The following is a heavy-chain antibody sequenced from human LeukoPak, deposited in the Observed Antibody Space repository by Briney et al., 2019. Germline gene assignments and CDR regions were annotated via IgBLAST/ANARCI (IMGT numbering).Heavy chain of an antibody. J-gene: IGHJ6*02. CDR2: INHSGST. Sequence: SETLSLTCAVYGGSFSGYYWSRIRQPPGKGLEWIGEINHSGSTNYNPSLKSRVTISVGTSKNQFSLKLSSVTAADTAVYYCARGLRITIFGVVIGAYYYGMDVWGQGTLVTVSS. CDR1: GGSFSGYY. V-gene: IGHV4-34*01. CDR3: ARGLRITIFGVVIGAYYYGMDV. D-gene: IGHD3-3*01.